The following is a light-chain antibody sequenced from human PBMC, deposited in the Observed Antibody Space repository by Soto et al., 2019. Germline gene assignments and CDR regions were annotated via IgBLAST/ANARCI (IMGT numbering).Light chain of an antibody. J-gene: IGKJ1*01. CDR3: VQFSHFPRT. Sequence: DTVLTQTPLSSPVTLGQPASISCRSSQNLVHSDGNTYLSWLQQRPGQPPRLLIYQISNRFSGGPDRVSGSGAGTDFTLTSSRVQAEDVGIYSCVQFSHFPRTFGQGTKVEIK. CDR2: QIS. CDR1: QNLVHSDGNTY. V-gene: IGKV2-24*01.